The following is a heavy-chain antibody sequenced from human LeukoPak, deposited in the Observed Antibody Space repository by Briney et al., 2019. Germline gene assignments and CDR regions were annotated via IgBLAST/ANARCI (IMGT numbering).Heavy chain of an antibody. CDR2: MCYSGST. V-gene: IGHV4-59*11. CDR1: GGSISSHY. J-gene: IGHJ4*02. CDR3: VRGGVYFDY. D-gene: IGHD3-16*01. Sequence: SETLSLTCTVSGGSISSHYWSWIRQPPGKGLEWIGSMCYSGSTNYNPSLKSRVTISVDTSKNQFSLKLNSVPAADTAVYYCVRGGVYFDYWGQGTLVTVSS.